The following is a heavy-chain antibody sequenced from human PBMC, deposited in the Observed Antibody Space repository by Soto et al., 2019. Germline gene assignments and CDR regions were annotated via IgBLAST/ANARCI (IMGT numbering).Heavy chain of an antibody. Sequence: VQLVQSGGEVKQPGASVKVSCRASGYSFSNYGITWVRQAPGHGLEWMGWISGYNSNTNYAQKFEGRVRMTKDTTRSTAYLEVRSLRFDDTAVYYCGRERQWEPVPYWGQGTPVTVSS. V-gene: IGHV1-18*01. J-gene: IGHJ4*02. CDR2: ISGYNSNT. CDR1: GYSFSNYG. CDR3: GRERQWEPVPY. D-gene: IGHD1-26*01.